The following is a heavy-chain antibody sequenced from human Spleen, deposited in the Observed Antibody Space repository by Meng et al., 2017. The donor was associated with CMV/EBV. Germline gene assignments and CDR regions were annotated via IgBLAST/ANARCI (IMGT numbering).Heavy chain of an antibody. D-gene: IGHD2-15*01. Sequence: ASVKVSCKASGYNFITYGIAWVRQAPGQGLEWMGWVSSHNADTNFGEKFGGRLTLATDTSTSTAYMELRSLRSDDTAVYYCARERYCSGGSCYYYYGMDVWGQGTTVTVSS. J-gene: IGHJ6*02. CDR1: GYNFITYG. CDR2: VSSHNADT. V-gene: IGHV1-18*01. CDR3: ARERYCSGGSCYYYYGMDV.